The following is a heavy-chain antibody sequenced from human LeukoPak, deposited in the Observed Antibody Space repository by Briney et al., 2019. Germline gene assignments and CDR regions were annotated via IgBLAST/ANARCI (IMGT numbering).Heavy chain of an antibody. J-gene: IGHJ5*02. CDR1: GGSISSYN. V-gene: IGHV4-59*01. D-gene: IGHD3-10*01. CDR3: AREGMKPGWFDP. CDR2: IYYSGNT. Sequence: SETLSLTCTVSGGSISSYNWSWGRETPGKGLEWGGYIYYSGNTNYNPSLKSRVTISVDTSKNQLSLKLSSVTAADTAVYYCAREGMKPGWFDPWGQGTLVTVSS.